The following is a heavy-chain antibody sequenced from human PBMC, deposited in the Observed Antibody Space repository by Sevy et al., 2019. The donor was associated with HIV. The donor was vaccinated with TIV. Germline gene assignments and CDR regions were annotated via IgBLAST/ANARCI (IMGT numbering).Heavy chain of an antibody. CDR1: GFTFRYYG. V-gene: IGHV3-30*19. CDR2: ISFDGSKK. D-gene: IGHD2-2*01. J-gene: IGHJ6*02. Sequence: GGSLRLSCAASGFTFRYYGIHGVRQAPGKGLEWVALISFDGSKKYYADSVKGRFTISRDNYQNMLYLQMNSLRDEDTAVYYCARGDCSSTSCYSTQYYYGMDVWGQGTTVTVSS. CDR3: ARGDCSSTSCYSTQYYYGMDV.